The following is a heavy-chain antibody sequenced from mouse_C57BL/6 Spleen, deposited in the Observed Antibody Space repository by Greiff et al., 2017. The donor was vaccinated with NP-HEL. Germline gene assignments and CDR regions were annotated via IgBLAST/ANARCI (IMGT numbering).Heavy chain of an antibody. J-gene: IGHJ1*03. D-gene: IGHD2-3*01. CDR3: TRSRDGYYGDWYFDV. CDR2: GNSDT. V-gene: IGHV1-5*01. Sequence: GNSDTSYNQKFKGKAKLTAVTSASTAYMELSSLTNEDSAVYYCTRSRDGYYGDWYFDVWGTGTTVTVSS.